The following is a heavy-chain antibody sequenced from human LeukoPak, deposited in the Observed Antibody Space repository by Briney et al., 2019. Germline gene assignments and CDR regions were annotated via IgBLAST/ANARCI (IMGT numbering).Heavy chain of an antibody. CDR3: AKDQNYNVPAY. Sequence: GGSLRLSCAASGFTFSSYGMHWVRQAPGKGLEWVAFIRYDENNKYYADSVKGRFTISRDNSKNTLYLQMNSLRTEDTAVYYCAKDQNYNVPAYWGQGTLVTVSS. D-gene: IGHD3-10*01. CDR2: IRYDENNK. CDR1: GFTFSSYG. J-gene: IGHJ4*02. V-gene: IGHV3-30*02.